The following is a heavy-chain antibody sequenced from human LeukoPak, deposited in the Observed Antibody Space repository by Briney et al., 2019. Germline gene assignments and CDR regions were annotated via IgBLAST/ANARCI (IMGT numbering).Heavy chain of an antibody. CDR2: IKQDGSEI. D-gene: IGHD2-21*01. Sequence: GGSVRLSCAASGFTYSNYWMSWVRQAPGKGLEWVANIKQDGSEIYYVDSVKGRFTISRDNAKNSLYLQMNSLRAEDTAVYYCARGIGGADHWGQGTLVTVSS. V-gene: IGHV3-7*01. CDR1: GFTYSNYW. CDR3: ARGIGGADH. J-gene: IGHJ4*02.